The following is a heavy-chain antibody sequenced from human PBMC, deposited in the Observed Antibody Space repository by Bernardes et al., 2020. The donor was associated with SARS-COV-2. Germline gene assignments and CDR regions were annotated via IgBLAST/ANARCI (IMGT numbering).Heavy chain of an antibody. CDR1: GGSISSSNYY. J-gene: IGHJ6*02. Sequence: SETLSLTCTVSGGSISSSNYYWGWLRQATGKGLEWIGSIYSGGNSYYNLSLQSPVSKSVDTSRNQFSLRLSVVTAADTAVDYCAGSSCGIDCYIGGLRSWDYGMDVWGPGTTVTVCS. V-gene: IGHV4-39*01. D-gene: IGHD2-21*01. CDR2: IYSGGNS. CDR3: AGSSCGIDCYIGGLRSWDYGMDV.